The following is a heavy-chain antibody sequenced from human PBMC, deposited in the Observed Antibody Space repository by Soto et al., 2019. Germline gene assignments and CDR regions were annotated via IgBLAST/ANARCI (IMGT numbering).Heavy chain of an antibody. CDR2: ISGSGGST. D-gene: IGHD3-3*01. CDR3: AKGSDFGVVMGVYYFDY. V-gene: IGHV3-23*01. Sequence: QTGGSLRLSCVASGFTFSSYAMSWVRQAPGKGLEWVSAISGSGGSTYYADSVKGRFTISRDNSKNTLYLQMNSLRAEDTAVYYCAKGSDFGVVMGVYYFDYWGQGTLVTVSS. J-gene: IGHJ4*02. CDR1: GFTFSSYA.